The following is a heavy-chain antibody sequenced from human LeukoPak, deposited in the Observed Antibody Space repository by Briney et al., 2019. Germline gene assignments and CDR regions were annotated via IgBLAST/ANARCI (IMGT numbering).Heavy chain of an antibody. CDR3: ARRYSSSSLPNNWFDP. J-gene: IGHJ5*02. Sequence: PSETLSLTCTVSGYSISSGYYWGWIRQPPGKGLEWIGSIYHSGNTYYSPSLKSRVTISVDTSKNQFSLKLNSVTAADTAVYYCARRYSSSSLPNNWFDPWGQGTLVTVSS. V-gene: IGHV4-38-2*02. CDR1: GYSISSGYY. CDR2: IYHSGNT. D-gene: IGHD6-6*01.